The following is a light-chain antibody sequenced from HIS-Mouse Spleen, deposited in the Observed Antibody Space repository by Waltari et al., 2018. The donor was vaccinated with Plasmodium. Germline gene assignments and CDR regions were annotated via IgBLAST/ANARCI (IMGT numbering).Light chain of an antibody. CDR2: KDS. CDR3: QSADSSGTYVV. CDR1: ALPQQY. Sequence: SSELTQPPPVSVSPGQTARITCSGDALPQQYAYWYQQKPGQAPVLVIYKDSERPSGNPERFSGSSSGTTVTLTISGVQAEDEADYYCQSADSSGTYVVFGGGTKLTVL. J-gene: IGLJ2*01. V-gene: IGLV3-25*03.